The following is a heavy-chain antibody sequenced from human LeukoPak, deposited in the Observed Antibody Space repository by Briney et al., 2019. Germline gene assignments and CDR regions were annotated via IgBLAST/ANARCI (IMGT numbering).Heavy chain of an antibody. V-gene: IGHV3-7*03. CDR2: INSDGSEG. J-gene: IGHJ6*02. Sequence: GGSLRLSCAVSGFTFSGFWMSWSRQAPGKGLEWVASINSDGSEGYYADVVKGRFTISRDNAKNSLYLQINSLRAEDTAVYYCARGRTSIAVAGTGIYYYYGMDVWGQGTTVTVSS. CDR3: ARGRTSIAVAGTGIYYYYGMDV. CDR1: GFTFSGFW. D-gene: IGHD6-19*01.